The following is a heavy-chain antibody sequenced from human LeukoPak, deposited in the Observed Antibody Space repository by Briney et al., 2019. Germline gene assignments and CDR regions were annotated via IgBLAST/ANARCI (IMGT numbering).Heavy chain of an antibody. Sequence: PGGSLRLSCAASGFTFSECGMSWVRQAPGKGLEWVSSFTTSSPSIYYADSVKGRFIISRDNAKTSVYLQMDSLRAEDTAVYYCVRDSGWSRFDYWGQGILVTVSS. V-gene: IGHV3-21*01. CDR1: GFTFSECG. CDR3: VRDSGWSRFDY. D-gene: IGHD6-19*01. J-gene: IGHJ4*02. CDR2: FTTSSPSI.